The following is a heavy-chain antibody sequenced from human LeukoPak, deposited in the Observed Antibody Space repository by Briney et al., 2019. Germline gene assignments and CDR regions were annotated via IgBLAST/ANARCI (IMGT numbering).Heavy chain of an antibody. CDR2: ISDRGDST. Sequence: PGGSLRLSCAASGFTFSNYAMNWVRQAPGKGLEWASAISDRGDSTFYADSVRGRFTISRDISKNTLYLQVNSLRAEDTAIYYCAKDRDNWDDGDYFDYWGQGTLVTVSS. CDR3: AKDRDNWDDGDYFDY. V-gene: IGHV3-23*01. J-gene: IGHJ4*02. D-gene: IGHD1-1*01. CDR1: GFTFSNYA.